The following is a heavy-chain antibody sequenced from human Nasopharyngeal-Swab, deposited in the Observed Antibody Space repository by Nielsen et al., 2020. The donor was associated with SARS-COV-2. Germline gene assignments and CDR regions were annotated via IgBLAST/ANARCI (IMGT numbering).Heavy chain of an antibody. D-gene: IGHD6-6*01. CDR3: ARGRGVAARRDYYYYGMDV. V-gene: IGHV4-59*01. CDR2: TYCSGST. Sequence: RQAPGKGLEWIGYTYCSGSTNYNPSLKSRVTISVDTSKNQFSLKLSSVTAADTAVYYCARGRGVAARRDYYYYGMDVWGQGTTVTVSS. J-gene: IGHJ6*02.